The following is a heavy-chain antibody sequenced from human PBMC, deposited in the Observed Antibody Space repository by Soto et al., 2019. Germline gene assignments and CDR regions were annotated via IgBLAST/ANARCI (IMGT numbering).Heavy chain of an antibody. CDR2: IVVGSGNT. J-gene: IGHJ6*02. CDR3: ARETGYSSSWYAPYYYYGMDV. CDR1: GFTFTSSA. Sequence: SVKVSCKASGFTFTSSAVQWVRQARGQRLEGIGWIVVGSGNTNYAQKFQERVTITRDMSTSTAYMELNSLRAEDTAVYYCARETGYSSSWYAPYYYYGMDVWGQGTTVTVSS. D-gene: IGHD6-13*01. V-gene: IGHV1-58*01.